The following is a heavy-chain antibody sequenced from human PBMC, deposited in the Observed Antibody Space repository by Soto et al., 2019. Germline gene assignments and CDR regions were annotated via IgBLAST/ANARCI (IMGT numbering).Heavy chain of an antibody. CDR2: IIPIFGTA. V-gene: IGHV1-69*13. D-gene: IGHD5-18*01. CDR1: GGTFSSYA. J-gene: IGHJ6*02. CDR3: ARDRYSYGYGKYYYGMDV. Sequence: SVKVSCKASGGTFSSYAISWVRQAPGQGFEWMGGIIPIFGTANYAQKFQGRVTITADESTSTAHMELSSLRSEDTAVYYCARDRYSYGYGKYYYGMDVGGQGTTVTVSS.